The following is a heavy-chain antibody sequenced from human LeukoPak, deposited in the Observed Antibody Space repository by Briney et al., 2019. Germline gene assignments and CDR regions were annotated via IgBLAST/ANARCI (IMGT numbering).Heavy chain of an antibody. Sequence: SGPTLVKPTQTLTLTCTFSGFSLSTSRLGVGWIRQPPGKTLEWLALTYSDDDKPYCPSLQNRPTITSSTAKYQLLLTMTTMDPVDTATYYCAHVYDYVWGSYRSPFDCWGQGTLVTVSS. V-gene: IGHV2-5*02. J-gene: IGHJ4*01. D-gene: IGHD3-16*02. CDR2: TYSDDDK. CDR1: GFSLSTSRLG. CDR3: AHVYDYVWGSYRSPFDC.